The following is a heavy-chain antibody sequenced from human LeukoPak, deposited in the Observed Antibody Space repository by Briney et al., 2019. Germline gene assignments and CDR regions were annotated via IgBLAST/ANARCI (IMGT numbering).Heavy chain of an antibody. D-gene: IGHD1-26*01. J-gene: IGHJ4*02. CDR2: IVGDGGST. V-gene: IGHV3-23*01. CDR1: GFTFSIYA. Sequence: PGGSLRLSCAASGFTFSIYAMSWVRQTPGKGLEWVSTIVGDGGSTYYADSVRGRFTISRDNSKNTLYLQMNGLRAEDTAVYYCARDLELWGQGTLVTVSS. CDR3: ARDLEL.